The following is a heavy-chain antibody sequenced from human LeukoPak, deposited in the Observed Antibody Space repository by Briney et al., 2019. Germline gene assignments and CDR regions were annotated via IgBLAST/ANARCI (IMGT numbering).Heavy chain of an antibody. J-gene: IGHJ4*02. V-gene: IGHV3-66*01. Sequence: GGSLRLSCAASGFTFSSNYMSGVRQAPGRGLEGVSVIYSGGTTYYADSVKGRFTISRDNSKNTLYLQMNSLRAEDTAVYYCARTNLDSSGYAFDYWGQGTLVIVSS. D-gene: IGHD3-22*01. CDR3: ARTNLDSSGYAFDY. CDR2: IYSGGTT. CDR1: GFTFSSNY.